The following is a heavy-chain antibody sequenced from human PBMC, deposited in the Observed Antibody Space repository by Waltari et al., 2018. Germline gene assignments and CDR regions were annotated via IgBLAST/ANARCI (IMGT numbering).Heavy chain of an antibody. J-gene: IGHJ4*02. D-gene: IGHD6-19*01. CDR2: IYHSGST. CDR3: ARRLRMVGTWYYFDY. CDR1: GGSISSSNW. Sequence: QVQLQESGPGLVKPSGTLSLTCAVSGGSISSSNWWSWVRPPPGKGLEWIGEIYHSGSTNYNPSLKSRVTISVDKSKNQFSLKLSSVTAADTAVYYCARRLRMVGTWYYFDYWGQGTLVTVSS. V-gene: IGHV4-4*02.